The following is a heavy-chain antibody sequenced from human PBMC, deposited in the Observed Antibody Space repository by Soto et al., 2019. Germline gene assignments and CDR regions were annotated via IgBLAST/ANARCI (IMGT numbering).Heavy chain of an antibody. J-gene: IGHJ5*02. V-gene: IGHV1-69*13. Sequence: SVKVSCKASGGTFSSYAIIWVRQAPGQGLEWMGGIIPIFGTANYAQKFQGRVTITADESTSTAYMELSSLRSEDTAVYYCAREGIAAAKNWFDPWGQGTLVTVSS. CDR3: AREGIAAAKNWFDP. CDR1: GGTFSSYA. CDR2: IIPIFGTA. D-gene: IGHD6-13*01.